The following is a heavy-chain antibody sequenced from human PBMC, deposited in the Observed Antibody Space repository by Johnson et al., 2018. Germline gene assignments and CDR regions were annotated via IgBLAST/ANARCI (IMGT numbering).Heavy chain of an antibody. D-gene: IGHD2-15*01. J-gene: IGHJ4*02. CDR2: ISWNSADI. CDR1: GFTFDDYA. V-gene: IGHV3-9*01. CDR3: AKDTEAQYAADGPKRSTCDY. Sequence: VQLVESGGGLVQPGRSXRLSCAASGFTFDDYAMHWVRQAPGKGLEWVSGISWNSADIGYADSVKGRFTISRENAKNSLYLQMNSLRADDTALYYCAKDTEAQYAADGPKRSTCDYWGQGTLVTVSS.